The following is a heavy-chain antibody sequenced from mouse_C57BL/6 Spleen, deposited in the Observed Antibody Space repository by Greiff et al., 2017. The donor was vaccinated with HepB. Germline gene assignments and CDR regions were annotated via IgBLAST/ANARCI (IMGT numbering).Heavy chain of an antibody. J-gene: IGHJ3*01. Sequence: EVMLVESGGGLVKPGGSLKLSCAASGFTFSSYAMSWVRQTPEKRLEWVATISDGGSYTYYPDNVKGRFTISRDNAKNNLYLQMSHLKSEDTAMYYCARDDYYYGSSPFAYWGQGTLVTVSA. CDR3: ARDDYYYGSSPFAY. CDR1: GFTFSSYA. D-gene: IGHD1-1*01. CDR2: ISDGGSYT. V-gene: IGHV5-4*01.